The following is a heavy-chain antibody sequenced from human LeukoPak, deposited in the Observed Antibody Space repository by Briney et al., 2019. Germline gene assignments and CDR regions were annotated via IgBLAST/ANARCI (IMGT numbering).Heavy chain of an antibody. J-gene: IGHJ4*02. CDR2: MNPNSGNT. Sequence: ASVKVSCKASGYTFTSFDINWVRQATGQGLEWMGWMNPNSGNTGYAQKLQGRVTMTTDTSTSTAYMELRSLRSDDTAVYYCARSTVVTPIDYWGQGTLVTVSS. D-gene: IGHD4-23*01. V-gene: IGHV1-8*01. CDR3: ARSTVVTPIDY. CDR1: GYTFTSFD.